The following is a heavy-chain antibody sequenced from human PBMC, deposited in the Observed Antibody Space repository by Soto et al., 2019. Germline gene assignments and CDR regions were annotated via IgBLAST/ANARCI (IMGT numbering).Heavy chain of an antibody. V-gene: IGHV3-30-3*01. D-gene: IGHD3-10*01. J-gene: IGHJ5*02. CDR2: ISRDGNSK. CDR3: ARSRNSAVADSIDV. CDR1: GFTFSRYA. Sequence: GGSLRLSCAGSGFTFSRYAIHWVRQAPGGGLDWVAVISRDGNSKYYGDSVKGRFTVSRDSSKNTLYLSMTNLRADDTAVYYCARSRNSAVADSIDVWGPGTLVTVSS.